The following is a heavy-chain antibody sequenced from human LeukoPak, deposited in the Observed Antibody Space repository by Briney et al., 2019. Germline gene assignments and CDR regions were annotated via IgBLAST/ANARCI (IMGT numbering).Heavy chain of an antibody. CDR1: GYTFTSYG. V-gene: IGHV1-18*01. Sequence: ASVKVPCKASGYTFTSYGISWVRQAPGQGLEWMGWISAYNGNTNYAQKLQGRVTMTTDTSTSTAYMEPRSLRSDDTAVYYCARAAGIAVAGDKCDYWGQGTLVTVSS. CDR2: ISAYNGNT. J-gene: IGHJ4*02. D-gene: IGHD6-19*01. CDR3: ARAAGIAVAGDKCDY.